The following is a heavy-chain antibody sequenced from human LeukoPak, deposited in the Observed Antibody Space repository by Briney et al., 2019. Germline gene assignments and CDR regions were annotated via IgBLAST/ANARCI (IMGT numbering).Heavy chain of an antibody. Sequence: ASVKVSCKASGYTFTGYYMHWVRQAPGQGLEWMGWINPNSGGTNYAQKFQGRVTMTRDTSISTAYMELSRLRSDDTAVYYCARDNSVGDSAWWFDPWGQGTLVTVSS. CDR2: INPNSGGT. J-gene: IGHJ5*02. CDR1: GYTFTGYY. D-gene: IGHD5-12*01. CDR3: ARDNSVGDSAWWFDP. V-gene: IGHV1-2*02.